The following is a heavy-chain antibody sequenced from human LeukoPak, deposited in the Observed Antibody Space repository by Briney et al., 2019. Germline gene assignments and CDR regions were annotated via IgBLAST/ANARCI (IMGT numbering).Heavy chain of an antibody. D-gene: IGHD5-18*01. Sequence: GGSLRLSCAASGFTVRSIYMTWVRQAPGKGLEWVSSFYSGGSSYYAGSVKGRFIISRDSSTGTLYLQMNSLRVEDTAVYFCARDRGYGYGFFDYWGQGTLVTVSS. CDR3: ARDRGYGYGFFDY. CDR2: FYSGGSS. J-gene: IGHJ4*02. V-gene: IGHV3-53*01. CDR1: GFTVRSIY.